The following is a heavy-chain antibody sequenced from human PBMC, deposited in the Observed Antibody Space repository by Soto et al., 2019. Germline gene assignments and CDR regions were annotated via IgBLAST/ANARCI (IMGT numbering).Heavy chain of an antibody. Sequence: GSLRLSCSASGFTFSSYAMHWVRQAPGKGLEYVSAISSNGGSTYYADSVKGRFTISRDNSKNTLYLQMSSLRAEDTAVYYCVKDGGLGYSSSWYGFDYWGQGTLVTVSS. CDR1: GFTFSSYA. V-gene: IGHV3-64D*08. J-gene: IGHJ4*02. CDR3: VKDGGLGYSSSWYGFDY. D-gene: IGHD6-13*01. CDR2: ISSNGGST.